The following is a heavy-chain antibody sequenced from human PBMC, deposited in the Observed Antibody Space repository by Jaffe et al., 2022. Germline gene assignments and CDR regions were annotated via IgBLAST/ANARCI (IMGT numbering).Heavy chain of an antibody. CDR3: ARQDTAMAYYDY. V-gene: IGHV1-69*02. CDR2: IIPILGIA. D-gene: IGHD5-18*01. J-gene: IGHJ4*02. Sequence: QVQLVQSGAEVKKPGSSVKVSCKASGGTFSSYTISWVRQAPGQGLEWMGRIIPILGIANYAQKFQGRVTITADKSTSTAYMELSSLRSEDTAVYYCARQDTAMAYYDYWGQGTLVTVSS. CDR1: GGTFSSYT.